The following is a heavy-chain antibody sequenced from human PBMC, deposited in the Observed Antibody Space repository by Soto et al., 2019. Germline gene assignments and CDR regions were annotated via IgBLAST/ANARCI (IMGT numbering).Heavy chain of an antibody. CDR1: GYTFTSYY. J-gene: IGHJ6*02. V-gene: IGHV1-46*01. D-gene: IGHD2-2*02. CDR2: INPSGGST. Sequence: GASVKVSCKASGYTFTSYYMHWVRQAPGQGLEWMGIINPSGGSTSYAQKFQGRVTMTRDTSTSTVYMELSSLRSEDTAVYYCARESCSRTSWYTSTVVPVDYYYYGIEVWGQGTTVNVSS. CDR3: ARESCSRTSWYTSTVVPVDYYYYGIEV.